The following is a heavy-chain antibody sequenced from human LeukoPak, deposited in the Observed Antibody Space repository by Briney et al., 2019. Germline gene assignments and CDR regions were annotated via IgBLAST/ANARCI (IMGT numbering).Heavy chain of an antibody. CDR1: GGSFSDYY. Sequence: SETLSLTCAVYGGSFSDYYWTWVRQPPGRGLEWIGEINHRGNTNYNSSLKSRVLISVDTSKNQFSLNLGSVTAADTAIYYCARRLSSGSQVLDSGGQGTLVTVSS. CDR2: INHRGNT. J-gene: IGHJ4*02. V-gene: IGHV4-34*01. D-gene: IGHD1-26*01. CDR3: ARRLSSGSQVLDS.